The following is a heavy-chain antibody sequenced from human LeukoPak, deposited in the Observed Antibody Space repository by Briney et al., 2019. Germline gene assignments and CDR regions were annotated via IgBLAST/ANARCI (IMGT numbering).Heavy chain of an antibody. CDR1: GFTFSTAW. J-gene: IGHJ6*02. V-gene: IGHV3-15*01. D-gene: IGHD6-19*01. CDR3: ARDNIAVAGTGYYYYGMDV. CDR2: IKNKANAGTT. Sequence: GGSLRLSCAASGFTFSTAWMNWVRQAPGKGLEWVGRIKNKANAGTTDYAAPVKGRFIISRDDSKNTLYLQMNSLRAEDTAVYYCARDNIAVAGTGYYYYGMDVWGQGTTVTVSS.